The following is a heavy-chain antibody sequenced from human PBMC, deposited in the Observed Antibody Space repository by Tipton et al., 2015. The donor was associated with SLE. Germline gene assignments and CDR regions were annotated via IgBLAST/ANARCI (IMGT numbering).Heavy chain of an antibody. CDR3: ARAVGDTSGYLDY. D-gene: IGHD3-22*01. Sequence: TLSLTCTVSGGSISSNRYYWGWIRQPPGKGLEWIGTIYYSGSTYYNPSLKNRVSLSVDTSKNQFSLKLSSVTAADTAVYYCARAVGDTSGYLDYWGLGTLVTVSS. V-gene: IGHV4-39*07. CDR2: IYYSGST. CDR1: GGSISSNRYY. J-gene: IGHJ4*02.